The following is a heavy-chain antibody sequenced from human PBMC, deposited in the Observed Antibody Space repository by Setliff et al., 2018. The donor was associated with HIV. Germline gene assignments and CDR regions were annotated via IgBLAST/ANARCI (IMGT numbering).Heavy chain of an antibody. Sequence: GASVMVSCKASGYTFTSYGISWVRQAPGQGLEWMGWISTYNGNTKYIQKLQGRVTMTTDTSTSTAYMGLRSLRSDDTAMYYCARPSSPDCGGDCYPDAFDIWGQGTMVTVS. CDR1: GYTFTSYG. D-gene: IGHD2-21*01. J-gene: IGHJ3*02. CDR3: ARPSSPDCGGDCYPDAFDI. CDR2: ISTYNGNT. V-gene: IGHV1-18*01.